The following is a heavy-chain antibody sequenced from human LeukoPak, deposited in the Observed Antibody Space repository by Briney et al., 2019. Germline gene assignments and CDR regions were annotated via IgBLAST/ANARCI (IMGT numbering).Heavy chain of an antibody. CDR2: IYTSGST. J-gene: IGHJ5*02. CDR1: GGSISSYY. CDR3: ARDVYSSSFHWFDP. V-gene: IGHV4-4*07. D-gene: IGHD6-13*01. Sequence: SSETLSLTCTVSGGSISSYYWSWIRQPAGKGLEWIGRIYTSGSTNYNPSLKSRVTMSVDTSKNQFSLKPSSVTAADTAVYYCARDVYSSSFHWFDPWGQGTLVTVSS.